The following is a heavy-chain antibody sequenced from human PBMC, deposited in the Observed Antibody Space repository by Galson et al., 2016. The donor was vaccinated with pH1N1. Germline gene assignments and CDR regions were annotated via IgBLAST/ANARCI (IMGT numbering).Heavy chain of an antibody. CDR2: IIPIFGTT. Sequence: SVKVSCKASGGTFSNYVISWVRQAPGQGLEWMGGIIPIFGTTDYAQKFQGRVTITADKTTSTGYMELTSLRSEDTAVYFCASDSKGYDGSGTSIQDHFYYGMDVWGQGTTVTVSS. V-gene: IGHV1-69*06. J-gene: IGHJ6*02. CDR3: ASDSKGYDGSGTSIQDHFYYGMDV. CDR1: GGTFSNYV. D-gene: IGHD3-10*01.